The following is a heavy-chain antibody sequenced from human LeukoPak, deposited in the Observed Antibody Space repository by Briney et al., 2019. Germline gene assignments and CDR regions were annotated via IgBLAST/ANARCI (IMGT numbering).Heavy chain of an antibody. CDR1: GFTFSGYA. J-gene: IGHJ4*02. Sequence: GGSLRLSCAASGFTFSGYAMSWVRQAPGKGLEWVSAISGSGGSTYYADSVKGRFTISRDNSKDTLYLQMNSLRAEDTAVYYCAKAQGDYKDYWGQGALVTVSS. V-gene: IGHV3-23*01. D-gene: IGHD4-17*01. CDR2: ISGSGGST. CDR3: AKAQGDYKDY.